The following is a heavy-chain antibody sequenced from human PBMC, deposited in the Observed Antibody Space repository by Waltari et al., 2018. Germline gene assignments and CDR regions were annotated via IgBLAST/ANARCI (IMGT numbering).Heavy chain of an antibody. CDR1: GGSISSHY. V-gene: IGHV4-59*11. CDR2: IYYSGST. CDR3: ARVKRGVGSFDP. Sequence: QVQLQESGPGLVKPSETLSLTCTVSGGSISSHYWSWIRQPPGKGLEWIGYIYYSGSTNYNPSLKSRVTISVDTSKNQFSLKLSSVTAADTAVYYCARVKRGVGSFDPWGQGTLVTVSS. D-gene: IGHD3-10*01. J-gene: IGHJ5*02.